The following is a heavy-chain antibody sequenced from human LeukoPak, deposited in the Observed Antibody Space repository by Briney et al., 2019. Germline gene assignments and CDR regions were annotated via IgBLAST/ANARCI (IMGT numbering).Heavy chain of an antibody. CDR1: GYTFTNYH. CDR2: INPDTGDK. J-gene: IGHJ4*02. CDR3: ARTTSMTASGYDY. V-gene: IGHV1-8*03. D-gene: IGHD2-21*02. Sequence: GASVKVSFKSSGYTFTNYHINWVRQASGQGREGMTWINPDTGDKGYARKFQDRVTITTDPSISTAYMELSSLSSEDTAVYFCARTTSMTASGYDYWGQGTLVTVSS.